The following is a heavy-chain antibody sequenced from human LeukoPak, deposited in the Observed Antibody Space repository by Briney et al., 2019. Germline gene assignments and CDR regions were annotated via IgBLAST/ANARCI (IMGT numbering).Heavy chain of an antibody. V-gene: IGHV4-4*07. CDR1: GYSISSYY. D-gene: IGHD3-3*02. CDR3: AKNSAHCFDY. J-gene: IGHJ4*02. CDR2: IYTSGNT. Sequence: PSETLSVTCTGSGYSISSYYWSWIRQPAGKGLEWVGRIYTSGNTNYNPSLKSGVTMSVDTSKNQFSLKLSSVTAEDTAVYYCAKNSAHCFDYWGQGTLVTVSS.